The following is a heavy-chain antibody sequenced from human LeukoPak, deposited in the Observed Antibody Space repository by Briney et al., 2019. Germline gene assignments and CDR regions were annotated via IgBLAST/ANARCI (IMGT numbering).Heavy chain of an antibody. V-gene: IGHV1-18*01. Sequence: ASVKVSCKASGYTFTSYGISWVRQTPGQGLEWMGWISAYNGNTNYAQKLQGRVTMTTDTSTSTAYMELRSLRSDDTAVYYCVXSSGYGGSLRKYAFDIWGQGTMVTVSS. CDR1: GYTFTSYG. CDR3: VXSSGYGGSLRKYAFDI. CDR2: ISAYNGNT. D-gene: IGHD3-22*01. J-gene: IGHJ3*02.